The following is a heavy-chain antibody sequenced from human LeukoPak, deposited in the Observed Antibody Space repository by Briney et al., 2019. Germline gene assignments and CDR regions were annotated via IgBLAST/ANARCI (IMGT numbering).Heavy chain of an antibody. CDR2: INPNSGGT. CDR1: GYTLTGYY. J-gene: IGHJ4*02. CDR3: ARDGDGDYPHAY. D-gene: IGHD4-17*01. V-gene: IGHV1-2*02. Sequence: ASVKVSCKASGYTLTGYYMHWVRQAPGQGLEWMGWINPNSGGTNYAQKFQGRVTMTRDTSISTAYMELSRLRSDDTAVYYCARDGDGDYPHAYWGQGTLVTVSS.